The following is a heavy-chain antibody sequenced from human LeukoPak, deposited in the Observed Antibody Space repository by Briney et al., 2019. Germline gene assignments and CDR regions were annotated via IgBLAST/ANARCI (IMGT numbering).Heavy chain of an antibody. Sequence: GGSLRLSCAASGFTFSSYAMNWVRQAPGKGLEWVSAISGSGGSTYYADSVKGRSTISRDNSKNTLYMQMNSLRAEDTAVYYCAKDRGGVPYGSGSDGGVVYWGDGALVIVFS. CDR2: ISGSGGST. CDR3: AKDRGGVPYGSGSDGGVVY. D-gene: IGHD3-10*01. V-gene: IGHV3-23*01. CDR1: GFTFSSYA. J-gene: IGHJ4*01.